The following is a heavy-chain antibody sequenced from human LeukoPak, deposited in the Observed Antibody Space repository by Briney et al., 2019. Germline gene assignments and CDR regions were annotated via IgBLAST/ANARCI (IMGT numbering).Heavy chain of an antibody. CDR1: GFTFNNAW. Sequence: GGSLRLSCTASGFTFNNAWMSWVRRAPGKGLEWVANTNQDGSREKYADSVRGRFTVSRDNAKNSVYLQMNSLGVEDTAIYYCARDSGWTFDPWGQGTLVTVSS. CDR3: ARDSGWTFDP. D-gene: IGHD6-19*01. J-gene: IGHJ5*02. V-gene: IGHV3-7*01. CDR2: TNQDGSRE.